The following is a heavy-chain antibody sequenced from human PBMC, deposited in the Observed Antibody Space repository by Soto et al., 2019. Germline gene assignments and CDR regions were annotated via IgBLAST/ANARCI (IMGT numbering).Heavy chain of an antibody. CDR2: ISYDGSNK. CDR3: ARGGAERSEAYYYYGMDV. D-gene: IGHD1-26*01. V-gene: IGHV3-30-3*01. Sequence: QVQLVESGGGVVQPGRSLRLSCAASGFTFSSYAMHWVRQAPGKGLEWVAVISYDGSNKYYADSVKGRFTISRDNSKHTLYLQMNSLRAEDTAVYYCARGGAERSEAYYYYGMDVWGQGTTVTVSS. J-gene: IGHJ6*02. CDR1: GFTFSSYA.